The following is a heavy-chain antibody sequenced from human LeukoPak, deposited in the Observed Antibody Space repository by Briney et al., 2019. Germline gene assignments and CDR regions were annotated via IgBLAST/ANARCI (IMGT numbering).Heavy chain of an antibody. CDR3: AGFYHGSGSYSTNNWFDP. D-gene: IGHD3-10*01. CDR1: GGSISSYY. J-gene: IGHJ5*02. V-gene: IGHV4-4*07. CDR2: IYTSGST. Sequence: PSETLSLTCTVSGGSISSYYWSWIRQPAGKGLEWIGRIYTSGSTNYNPSLKSRVTMSVDTSKNQFSLKLSSVTAAYTAVYYCAGFYHGSGSYSTNNWFDPWGQGTLVTVSS.